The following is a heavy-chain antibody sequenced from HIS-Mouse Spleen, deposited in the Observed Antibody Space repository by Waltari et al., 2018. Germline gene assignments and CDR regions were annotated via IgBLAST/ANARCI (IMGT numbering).Heavy chain of an antibody. Sequence: EVQLVESGGGLVQHGGSLRLSCAASGFAVSGNHMSWVRQAPGKGLEWVSVIYSGGSTYYADSVKGRFTISRDNSKNTLYLQLNSLRAEDTAVYYCARSNWYFDYWGQGTLVTVSS. CDR2: IYSGGST. CDR1: GFAVSGNH. V-gene: IGHV3-66*01. D-gene: IGHD7-27*01. J-gene: IGHJ4*02. CDR3: ARSNWYFDY.